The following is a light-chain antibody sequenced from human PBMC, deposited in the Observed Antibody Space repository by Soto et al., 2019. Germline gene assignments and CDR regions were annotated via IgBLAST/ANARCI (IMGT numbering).Light chain of an antibody. CDR3: SSYTSSSTWV. J-gene: IGLJ3*02. CDR1: SSDVGGYNY. CDR2: EVS. Sequence: QSALTQPASVSGSPGPSITISCTGTSSDVGGYNYISWYQQHPGKAPKLMIYEVSNRPSGVSNRFSGSKSGNTASLTISGLQVEDEDDDYCSSYTSSSTWVFGGGTKVTVL. V-gene: IGLV2-14*01.